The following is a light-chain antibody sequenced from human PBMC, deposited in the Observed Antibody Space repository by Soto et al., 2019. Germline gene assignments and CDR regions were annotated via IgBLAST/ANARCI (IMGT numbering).Light chain of an antibody. CDR2: EAF. CDR1: QSIRNW. Sequence: DIQMTQSPSTLSASLGDRVTITCRASQSIRNWLAWYQQKPGKAPKLLIYEAFTLESGVPSRFSGSGSGTEFTLTISSLLPDDFATYYCQQYNSWTFGQGTKVEIK. CDR3: QQYNSWT. V-gene: IGKV1-5*03. J-gene: IGKJ1*01.